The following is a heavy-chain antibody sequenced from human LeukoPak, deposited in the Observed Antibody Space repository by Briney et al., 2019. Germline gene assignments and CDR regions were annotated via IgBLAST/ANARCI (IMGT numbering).Heavy chain of an antibody. Sequence: SETLSLTCTVSRGSISSYYWSWIRQAPEKGLEWIGYIDKSGSINSNPSLKSRVTMSVDTTKNQFSLKLSSVTAADTAVYYCVRGRITIFGVVIPHFDNWGQGTLVTVSS. CDR2: IDKSGSI. D-gene: IGHD3-3*01. J-gene: IGHJ4*02. CDR3: VRGRITIFGVVIPHFDN. CDR1: RGSISSYY. V-gene: IGHV4-59*01.